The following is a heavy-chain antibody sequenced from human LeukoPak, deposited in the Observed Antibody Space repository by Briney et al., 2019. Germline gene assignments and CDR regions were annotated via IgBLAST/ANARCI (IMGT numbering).Heavy chain of an antibody. Sequence: RGSLRLSCAASGFTFSDYYMGWIRQAPGKGLEWVSYISSSGTTIYYADSVKGRFTISRDNAKNSLYLQMNSLRAEDTAVYYCARVEADPLYYYYYYMDVWGKGTTVTISS. CDR3: ARVEADPLYYYYYYMDV. J-gene: IGHJ6*03. V-gene: IGHV3-11*01. D-gene: IGHD6-19*01. CDR2: ISSSGTTI. CDR1: GFTFSDYY.